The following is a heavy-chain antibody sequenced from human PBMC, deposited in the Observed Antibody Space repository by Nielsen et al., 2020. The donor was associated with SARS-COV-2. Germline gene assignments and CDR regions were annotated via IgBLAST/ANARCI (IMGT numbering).Heavy chain of an antibody. J-gene: IGHJ5*02. Sequence: WVRQAPGQGLEWMGWINTNTGNPTYAQGFTGWFVFSLDTSVSTAYLQISSLKAEDTAVYYCAREDYGSGSYYNLNWFDPWGQGTLVTVSS. V-gene: IGHV7-4-1*02. CDR2: INTNTGNP. CDR3: AREDYGSGSYYNLNWFDP. D-gene: IGHD3-10*01.